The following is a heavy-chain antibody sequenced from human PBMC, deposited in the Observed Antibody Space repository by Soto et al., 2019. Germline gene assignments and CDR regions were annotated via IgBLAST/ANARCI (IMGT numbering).Heavy chain of an antibody. D-gene: IGHD4-17*01. CDR1: GYTLTELS. CDR3: ATDQDYGSGAFDI. V-gene: IGHV1-24*01. CDR2: FDPEDGET. Sequence: ASVKVSCKVSGYTLTELSMHWVRQAPGKGLEWMGGFDPEDGETIYAQKFQGRVTMTEDTSTDTAYMGLSSLRSEDTAVYYCATDQDYGSGAFDIWGQGTMVTVSS. J-gene: IGHJ3*02.